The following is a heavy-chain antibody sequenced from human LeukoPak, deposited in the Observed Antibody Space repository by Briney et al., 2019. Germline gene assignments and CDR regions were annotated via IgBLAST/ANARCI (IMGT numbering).Heavy chain of an antibody. J-gene: IGHJ6*03. D-gene: IGHD3-3*01. Sequence: SETLSLPCTVSGGSISSSSYYWGWMRQPPGKGPGGVGGIYYSGSTYYNPSLKSRVIISVDTSKNQFSLKLSSVTAADTAVYYCARSPDFWSGFANYYYMDVWGKGTTVTVSS. CDR2: IYYSGST. V-gene: IGHV4-39*01. CDR1: GGSISSSSYY. CDR3: ARSPDFWSGFANYYYMDV.